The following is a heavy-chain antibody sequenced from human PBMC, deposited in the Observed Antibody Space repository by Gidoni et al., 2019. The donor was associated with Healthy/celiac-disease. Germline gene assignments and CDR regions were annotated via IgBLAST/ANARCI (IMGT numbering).Heavy chain of an antibody. CDR2: IIPIFGTA. CDR1: GGTFSRYA. V-gene: IGHV1-69*06. J-gene: IGHJ3*02. Sequence: SGGTFSRYAISWVRQSPGHGLEWMGGIIPIFGTANYAQKFQGRVTIPADKSTSTAYMERSSLRSEDTDVYDCARATSEWLLLMGAVDIWGQVTMVTVSS. CDR3: ARATSEWLLLMGAVDI. D-gene: IGHD3-3*01.